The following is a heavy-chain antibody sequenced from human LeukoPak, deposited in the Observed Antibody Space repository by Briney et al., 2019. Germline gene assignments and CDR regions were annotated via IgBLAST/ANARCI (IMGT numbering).Heavy chain of an antibody. CDR3: ARDGYYGSGSYPNWFDP. V-gene: IGHV7-4-1*02. CDR2: INTNTGNP. D-gene: IGHD3-10*01. J-gene: IGHJ5*02. CDR1: GYTFTSYA. Sequence: SVKVSCKASGYTFTSYAMNWVRQAPGQGLEWMGWINTNTGNPTYAQGFTGRFVFSLDTSVSTAYLQISSLKAEDTAVYYCARDGYYGSGSYPNWFDPWGQGTLVTVSS.